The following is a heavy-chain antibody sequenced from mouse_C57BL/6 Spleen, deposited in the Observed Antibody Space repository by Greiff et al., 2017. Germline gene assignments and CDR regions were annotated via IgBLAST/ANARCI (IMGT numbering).Heavy chain of an antibody. CDR3: TLITTVVADY. CDR2: IDPEDGDT. V-gene: IGHV14-1*01. J-gene: IGHJ2*01. Sequence: EVQLQQSGAELVRPGASVKLSCTASGFNIKDYYMHWVKQRPEQSLEWIGRIDPEDGDTEYAPKFQGKATMTADTSSNTAYLQLSSLTSEDTAVYYCTLITTVVADYWGQGTTLTVSS. D-gene: IGHD1-1*01. CDR1: GFNIKDYY.